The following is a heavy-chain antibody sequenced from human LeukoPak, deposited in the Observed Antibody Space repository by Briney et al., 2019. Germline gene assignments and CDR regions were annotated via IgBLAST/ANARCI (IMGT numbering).Heavy chain of an antibody. CDR3: ARPASSGWGHYNWFDP. J-gene: IGHJ5*02. CDR1: GYTFTGYY. CDR2: INPNSGGT. D-gene: IGHD6-19*01. Sequence: ASVKVSCKASGYTFTGYYMHWVRQAPGQGLEWMGWINPNSGGTNYAQKFQGRVTMTRDTSISTAYMELSRLRSDDTAVYYCARPASSGWGHYNWFDPWGQGTLVTVSS. V-gene: IGHV1-2*02.